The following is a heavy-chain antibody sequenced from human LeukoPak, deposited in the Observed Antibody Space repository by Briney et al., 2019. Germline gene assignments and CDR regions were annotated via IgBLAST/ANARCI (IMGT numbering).Heavy chain of an antibody. CDR3: ATWSGGERAFDI. CDR2: FYYSGST. V-gene: IGHV4-61*01. D-gene: IGHD3-10*01. CDR1: GGSISSGSYY. Sequence: PSETLSLTCTVSGGSISSGSYYWSWIRQSPGKGLEWIGYFYYSGSTNYTPSLKSRLTVSADTSKNQFSLKLSSVTAADTAVYYCATWSGGERAFDIWGQGTTVTVSS. J-gene: IGHJ3*02.